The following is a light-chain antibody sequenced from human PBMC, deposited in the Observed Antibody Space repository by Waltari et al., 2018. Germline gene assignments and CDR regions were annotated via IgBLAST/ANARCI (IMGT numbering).Light chain of an antibody. J-gene: IGLJ3*02. CDR3: QSYDTNLRDWV. CDR2: GDT. V-gene: IGLV1-40*01. Sequence: QSVLTQPPSVSGAPGQRVTISCIGYSPNIGAGYDVQWYQQLPGTAPKLLIYGDTSRPSGVPDGFSASKAGTSVSLAITGLQPEDEAHYYCQSYDTNLRDWVFGGGTKLTVL. CDR1: SPNIGAGYD.